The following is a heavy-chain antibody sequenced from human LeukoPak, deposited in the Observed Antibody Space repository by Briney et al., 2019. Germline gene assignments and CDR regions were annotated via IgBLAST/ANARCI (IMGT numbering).Heavy chain of an antibody. V-gene: IGHV1-2*02. CDR1: GYTFTAYY. D-gene: IGHD3-22*01. CDR3: ARVGGYYDSSGYYYNAFDI. J-gene: IGHJ3*02. Sequence: ASVKVSCKASGYTFTAYYVHWVRQAPGQGLEWMGWINPNSGDTSSAQKFQGRVTMTRDTSISTVYMELSSLRAEDTAVYYCARVGGYYDSSGYYYNAFDIWGQGTMVTVSS. CDR2: INPNSGDT.